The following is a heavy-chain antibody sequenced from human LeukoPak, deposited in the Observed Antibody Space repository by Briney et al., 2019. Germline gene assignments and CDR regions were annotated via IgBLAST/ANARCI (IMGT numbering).Heavy chain of an antibody. CDR2: IYYSGST. Sequence: SETLSLTCTVSGGSISSGGYYWSWIRQHPGKGLEWIGYIYYSGSTYYNPSLKSRVTISVDTSKNQFSLKLSSVTAADTAVYYCPRIYTIEPYYMDVWGKGTTVTVSS. J-gene: IGHJ6*03. CDR1: GGSISSGGYY. CDR3: PRIYTIEPYYMDV. V-gene: IGHV4-31*03. D-gene: IGHD3-9*01.